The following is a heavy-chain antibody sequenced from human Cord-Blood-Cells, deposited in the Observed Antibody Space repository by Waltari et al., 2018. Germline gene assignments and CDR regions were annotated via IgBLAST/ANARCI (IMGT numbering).Heavy chain of an antibody. J-gene: IGHJ4*02. D-gene: IGHD3-10*01. Sequence: QVQLVESGGGVVQPGRSLRLSCAASGFTFSSFAMPWVRLAPGKGLEWVAVISYDGSNKYYADSVKGRFTISRDNSKNTLYLQMNSLRAEDTAVYYCARDILLVRGVIIDYWGQGTLVTVSS. V-gene: IGHV3-30*04. CDR3: ARDILLVRGVIIDY. CDR2: ISYDGSNK. CDR1: GFTFSSFA.